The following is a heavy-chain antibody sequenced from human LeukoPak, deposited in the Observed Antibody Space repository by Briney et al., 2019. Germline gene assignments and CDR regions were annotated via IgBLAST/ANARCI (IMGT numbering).Heavy chain of an antibody. Sequence: ASVKVSCKASGYTFTSYDINWVRQATGQGLEWMGWMNPNSGNTGYAQKFQGRVTITTDESTSTAYMELSSLRSEDTAVYYCARKEYYYDSSGYWNWFDPWGQGTLVTVSS. CDR3: ARKEYYYDSSGYWNWFDP. D-gene: IGHD3-22*01. CDR1: GYTFTSYD. J-gene: IGHJ5*02. V-gene: IGHV1-8*03. CDR2: MNPNSGNT.